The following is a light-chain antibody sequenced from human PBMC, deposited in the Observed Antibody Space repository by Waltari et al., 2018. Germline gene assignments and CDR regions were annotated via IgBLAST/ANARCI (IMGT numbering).Light chain of an antibody. CDR2: DVS. CDR1: QTIRANY. CDR3: QQYGISPRT. V-gene: IGKV3-20*01. Sequence: EIVLTQSPGTLSLSPGEGATLSCRASQTIRANYLAWFQQKPGQAPRLLIYDVSTRATGIPDRFSGSGSGTDFSLTINRLEAEDFAVYYCQQYGISPRTFGQGTKVEIK. J-gene: IGKJ1*01.